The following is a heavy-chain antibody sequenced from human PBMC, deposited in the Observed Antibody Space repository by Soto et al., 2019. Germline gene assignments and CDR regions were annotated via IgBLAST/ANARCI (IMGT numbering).Heavy chain of an antibody. CDR2: IIPIFGTA. V-gene: IGHV1-69*06. D-gene: IGHD6-13*01. CDR3: ARVGNSSPDVNWFDP. Sequence: GASVKVSCKASGGTFSSYAISWVRQAPGQGLEWMGGIIPIFGTANYAQKFQGRVTITADKSTSTAYMELSSLRSEDTAVYYCARVGNSSPDVNWFDPWGQGTLVTV. CDR1: GGTFSSYA. J-gene: IGHJ5*02.